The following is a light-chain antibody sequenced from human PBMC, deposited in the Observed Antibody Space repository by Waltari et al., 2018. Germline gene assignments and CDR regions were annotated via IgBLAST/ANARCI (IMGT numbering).Light chain of an antibody. CDR3: SSYTSISTSVV. V-gene: IGLV2-14*03. J-gene: IGLJ2*01. Sequence: QSALTQPASVSGSPGQSITISCTGTSSSVGGYDFVPWYQQYPGKAPKLVIYDVYYRPSGVSDRFSASKSGNTASLTISGLQTEDEADYYCSSYTSISTSVVFGGGTKLTVL. CDR1: SSSVGGYDF. CDR2: DVY.